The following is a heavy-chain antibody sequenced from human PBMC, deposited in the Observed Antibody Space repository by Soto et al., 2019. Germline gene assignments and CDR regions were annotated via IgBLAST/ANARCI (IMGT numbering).Heavy chain of an antibody. CDR1: GGSISSYY. V-gene: IGHV4-59*01. D-gene: IGHD6-13*01. Sequence: KTSETLSLTCTVSGGSISSYYWSWIRQPPGKGLEWIGYIYYSGSTNYNPSLKSRVTISVDTSKNQFSLKLSSVTAADTAVYYCARGSKGHSSSWYLEWWFDPWGQGTLVTVSS. CDR2: IYYSGST. CDR3: ARGSKGHSSSWYLEWWFDP. J-gene: IGHJ5*02.